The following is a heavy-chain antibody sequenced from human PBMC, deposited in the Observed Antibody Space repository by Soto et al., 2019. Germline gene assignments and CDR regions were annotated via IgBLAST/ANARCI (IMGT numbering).Heavy chain of an antibody. D-gene: IGHD4-17*01. CDR2: MSYNGGTI. Sequence: QVQLVESGGGVVQPGRSLRLSCEASGFTFSGYALHWVRQAPGKGLEWVAVMSYNGGTIYYADSVKGRFTISRDNSKNTLYLQLTSLRAEDTAVYYCARANYGDYHDYWARELWSPSP. J-gene: IGHJ4*02. CDR3: ARANYGDYHDY. CDR1: GFTFSGYA. V-gene: IGHV3-30-3*01.